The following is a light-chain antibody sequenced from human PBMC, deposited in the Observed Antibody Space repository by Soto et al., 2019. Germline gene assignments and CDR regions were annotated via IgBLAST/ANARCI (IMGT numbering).Light chain of an antibody. CDR2: DVS. J-gene: IGLJ1*01. V-gene: IGLV2-14*03. CDR3: SSYTTSNTRQIV. CDR1: SSDVGGYNY. Sequence: SVLTQPGSVSGSPGQSITISCTGTSSDVGGYNYVSWYQHHPGKAPKLIIYDVSNRPSGVSIRFSGSKSDNTASLTISGLQPEDEADYHCSSYTTSNTRQIVFGTGTKVTVL.